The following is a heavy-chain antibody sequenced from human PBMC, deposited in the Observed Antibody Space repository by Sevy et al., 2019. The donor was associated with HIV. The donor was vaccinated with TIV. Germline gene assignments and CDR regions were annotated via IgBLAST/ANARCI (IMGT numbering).Heavy chain of an antibody. CDR2: IYTSGRT. D-gene: IGHD1-1*01. Sequence: SETLSLTCTVSGDSISSYYRSWIRQPAGKGLEWFGRIYTSGRTNYNPSLKSRVTMSVDTSKNQFSLRLMSVTAADTAVYFCTRGEVQLWPSGFDYWGQGTLVTVSS. CDR1: GDSISSYY. CDR3: TRGEVQLWPSGFDY. V-gene: IGHV4-4*07. J-gene: IGHJ4*02.